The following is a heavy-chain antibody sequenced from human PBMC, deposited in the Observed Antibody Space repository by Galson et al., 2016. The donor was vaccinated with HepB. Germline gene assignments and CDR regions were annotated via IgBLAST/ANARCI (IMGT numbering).Heavy chain of an antibody. J-gene: IGHJ4*02. Sequence: CKASGGTLNTNVISWVRLAPGQGLEWMGGIIIVLGTTNYAQKFQGRLTITADESTGTAYMELSSLRSEDTALYYCATEKSDSLIPFDSWGQGTLVTVSS. D-gene: IGHD2-21*02. V-gene: IGHV1-69*01. CDR3: ATEKSDSLIPFDS. CDR2: IIIVLGTT. CDR1: GGTLNTNV.